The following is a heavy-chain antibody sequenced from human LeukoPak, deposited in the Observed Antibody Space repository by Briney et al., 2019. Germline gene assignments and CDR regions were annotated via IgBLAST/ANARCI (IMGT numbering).Heavy chain of an antibody. J-gene: IGHJ5*02. CDR2: ISSSSSYI. D-gene: IGHD4-17*01. CDR3: ARDLDYGDPHDP. CDR1: GFTFSSYS. Sequence: GRSLRLSCAASGFTFSSYSMNWVRQAPGKGLEWVSSISSSSSYIYYADSVKGRFTISRDNAKNSLYLQMNSLRAEDTAVYYCARDLDYGDPHDPWGQGTLVTVSS. V-gene: IGHV3-21*01.